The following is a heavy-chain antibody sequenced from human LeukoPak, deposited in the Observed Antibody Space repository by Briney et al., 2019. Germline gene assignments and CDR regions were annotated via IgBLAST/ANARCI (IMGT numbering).Heavy chain of an antibody. D-gene: IGHD6-19*01. V-gene: IGHV4-4*09. Sequence: SETLSLTCTVSGGSVSSYYWSWIRQPPGKGLEWIGYIYNSENTKYNSSPMSRVTMSLDTSKNQVFLKLSSVTAADTAVYYCARFHSGPSGWYVLWYFDLWGRGTLVTVSS. J-gene: IGHJ2*01. CDR3: ARFHSGPSGWYVLWYFDL. CDR2: IYNSENT. CDR1: GGSVSSYY.